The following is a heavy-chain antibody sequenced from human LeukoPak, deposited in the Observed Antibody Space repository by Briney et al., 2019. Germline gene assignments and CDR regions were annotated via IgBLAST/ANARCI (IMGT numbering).Heavy chain of an antibody. V-gene: IGHV3-30*02. CDR3: AKGLFDYFDY. CDR1: GFTFSSYG. J-gene: IGHJ4*02. CDR2: IRYDGSNK. D-gene: IGHD3-10*02. Sequence: GGSLRLSCAASGFTFSSYGMHWVRQAPGKGLEWVAFIRYDGSNKYYTDSVKGRFTISRDNSKNTLYLQMNSLRPEDTAVYYCAKGLFDYFDYWGQGTLVTVSS.